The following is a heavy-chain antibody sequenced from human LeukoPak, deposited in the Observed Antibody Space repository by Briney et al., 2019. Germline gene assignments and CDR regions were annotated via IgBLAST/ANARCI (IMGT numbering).Heavy chain of an antibody. D-gene: IGHD1-1*01. CDR3: AKGGYNWNDAPLEFDP. CDR1: GFTFDDYA. J-gene: IGHJ5*02. V-gene: IGHV3-9*03. Sequence: PGRSLRLSCAASGFTFDDYAMHWVRQAPGKGLEWVSGISWNSGSIGYADSVKGRFTISRDNAKNSLYLQMNSLRAEDMALYYCAKGGYNWNDAPLEFDPWGQGTLVTVSS. CDR2: ISWNSGSI.